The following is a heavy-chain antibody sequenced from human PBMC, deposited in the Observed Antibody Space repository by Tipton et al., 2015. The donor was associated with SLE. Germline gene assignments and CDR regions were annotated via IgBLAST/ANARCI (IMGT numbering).Heavy chain of an antibody. D-gene: IGHD1-26*01. CDR3: TTSVRAKYYFDY. Sequence: SLRLSCAASGFTFSNAWMSWVRQAPGKGLEWVGRIKSKTDGGTTDYAAPVKGRFTISRDDSKNTLYLQMNSLKTEDTAVYYCTTSVRAKYYFDYWGQGTMVTVPS. J-gene: IGHJ4*02. CDR2: IKSKTDGGTT. V-gene: IGHV3-15*01. CDR1: GFTFSNAW.